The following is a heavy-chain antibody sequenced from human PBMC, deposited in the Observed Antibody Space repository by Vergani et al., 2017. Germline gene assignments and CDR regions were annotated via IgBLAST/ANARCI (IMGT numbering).Heavy chain of an antibody. V-gene: IGHV4-59*01. CDR3: AGDSHSWQRADY. CDR1: GGSIRSYY. CDR2: AHYTENT. J-gene: IGHJ4*02. Sequence: QVLLQASGPGMVKPSETLSLTCTVSGGSIRSYYWSWIRQPPGQGLEWIGFAHYTENTIYNPSRKSRVTISLDTSKNLFSLGLTSVTAADTAVYYCAGDSHSWQRADYWGQGTLVTVSS. D-gene: IGHD6-13*01.